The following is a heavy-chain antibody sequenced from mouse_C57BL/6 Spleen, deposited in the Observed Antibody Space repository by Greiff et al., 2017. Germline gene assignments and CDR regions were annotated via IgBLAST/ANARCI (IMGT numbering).Heavy chain of an antibody. D-gene: IGHD1-1*01. CDR3: ARGMGSSFFDY. CDR1: GYTFTDYY. Sequence: EVQLQQSGPELVKPGASVKISCKASGYTFTDYYMNWVKQSHGKSLEWIGDINPNNGGTSYNQKFKGKATLTVDKSSSTAYMELRSLTSEDSAVYYCARGMGSSFFDYWGQGTTLTVSS. CDR2: INPNNGGT. V-gene: IGHV1-26*01. J-gene: IGHJ2*01.